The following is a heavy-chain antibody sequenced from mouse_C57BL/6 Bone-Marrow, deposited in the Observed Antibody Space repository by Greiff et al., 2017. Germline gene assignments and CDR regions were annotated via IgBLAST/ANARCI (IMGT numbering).Heavy chain of an antibody. CDR3: ARRRDIATVVPYWYFDV. CDR2: INPNNGGT. D-gene: IGHD1-1*01. J-gene: IGHJ1*03. Sequence: EVQLQQSGPELVKPGASVKISCKASGYTFTDYYMNWVKQSHGKSLEWIGDINPNNGGTSYNQKFKGKATLTVDKSSSPAYMELRSLTSEDSAVYYCARRRDIATVVPYWYFDVWGTGTTVTVSS. V-gene: IGHV1-26*01. CDR1: GYTFTDYY.